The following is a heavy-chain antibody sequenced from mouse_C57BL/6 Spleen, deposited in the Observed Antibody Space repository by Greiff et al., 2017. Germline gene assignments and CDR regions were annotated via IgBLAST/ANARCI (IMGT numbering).Heavy chain of an antibody. CDR2: ISSGSSTI. Sequence: EVMLVESGGGLVKPGGSLKLSCAASGFTFSDYGMHWVRQAPEKGLEWVAYISSGSSTIYYADTVKGRFTISRDNAKNTLFLQMTSLRSEATAMYYCARSYGYAMDYWGQGTSVTVSS. V-gene: IGHV5-17*01. CDR1: GFTFSDYG. CDR3: ARSYGYAMDY. D-gene: IGHD1-1*01. J-gene: IGHJ4*01.